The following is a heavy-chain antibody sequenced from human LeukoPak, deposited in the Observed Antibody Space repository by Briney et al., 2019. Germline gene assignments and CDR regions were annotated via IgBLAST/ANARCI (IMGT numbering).Heavy chain of an antibody. CDR1: GFTFSNYW. CDR2: IKTDGSQI. J-gene: IGHJ4*02. D-gene: IGHD7-27*01. Sequence: GGSLRLPCVASGFTFSNYWMTWVRQAPGKGLEWVANIKTDGSQIYYVDSVKGRFTISRDNAKNSLYLQMNGLRAEDTAVYYCTRDLNWETYWGQGTLVSVSS. CDR3: TRDLNWETY. V-gene: IGHV3-7*01.